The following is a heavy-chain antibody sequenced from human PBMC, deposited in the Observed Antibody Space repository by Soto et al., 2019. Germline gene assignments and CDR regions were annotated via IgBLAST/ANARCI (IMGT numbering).Heavy chain of an antibody. Sequence: QVQLVQSGAEMKKPGASVNISCQASGFTFSDTLINWVRQGPGQGLEWMGWINPANGNTRYSESFQGRVTISSLSSASTAYVALSELTSEDTAVYYCARDIVSVGPRENDAFDVWCQGKMITVSS. CDR1: GFTFSDTL. V-gene: IGHV1-3*01. CDR3: ARDIVSVGPRENDAFDV. D-gene: IGHD1-26*01. CDR2: INPANGNT. J-gene: IGHJ3*01.